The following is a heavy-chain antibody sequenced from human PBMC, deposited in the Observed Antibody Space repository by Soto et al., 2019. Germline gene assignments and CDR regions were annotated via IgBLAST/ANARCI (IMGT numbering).Heavy chain of an antibody. J-gene: IGHJ4*02. CDR2: IIPIFGTA. CDR3: ARGEWELLTYFDY. D-gene: IGHD1-26*01. V-gene: IGHV1-69*13. Sequence: GASVKVSCKASGGTFSSYAISWVRQAPGQGLEWMGGIIPIFGTANYAQKFQGRVTITADESTSTAYMELSSLRSEDTAVYYCARGEWELLTYFDYWGQGTLVTVSS. CDR1: GGTFSSYA.